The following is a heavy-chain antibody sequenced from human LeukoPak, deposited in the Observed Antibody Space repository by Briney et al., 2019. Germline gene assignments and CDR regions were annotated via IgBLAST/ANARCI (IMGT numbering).Heavy chain of an antibody. J-gene: IGHJ5*02. Sequence: SETLSLTCTVSGGSISSGDYYWSWIRQPPGKGLEWIGYIYYSGSTYYNPSLKSRVTISVDTSKNQFSLKLSSVTAADTAVYYCARVSTQNWFDPWGQGTLVTVSS. V-gene: IGHV4-30-4*01. CDR2: IYYSGST. CDR1: GGSISSGDYY. CDR3: ARVSTQNWFDP.